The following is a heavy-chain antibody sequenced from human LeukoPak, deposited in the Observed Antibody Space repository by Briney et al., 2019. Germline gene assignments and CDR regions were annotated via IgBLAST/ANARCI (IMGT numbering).Heavy chain of an antibody. CDR3: ARGHSAYDPFDY. V-gene: IGHV3-49*03. CDR2: IRSKASGGTT. Sequence: GRSLRLSCTPSGFTFGDYAMSWFRQAPGKGLQWVGFIRSKASGGTTEYAASVKDRLTISRDDSKSIAYLQMNSLKTDDTALYYCARGHSAYDPFDYWGQGTRVTVSS. CDR1: GFTFGDYA. D-gene: IGHD5-12*01. J-gene: IGHJ4*02.